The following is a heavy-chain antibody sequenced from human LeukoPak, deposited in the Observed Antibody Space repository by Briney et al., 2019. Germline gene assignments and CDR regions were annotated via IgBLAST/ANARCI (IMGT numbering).Heavy chain of an antibody. V-gene: IGHV3-23*01. CDR3: ARPTSGWYAGGFDY. D-gene: IGHD6-19*01. CDR2: LSFSGLTT. Sequence: GGSLRLSRAASGFSFINYAMNWVRQAPGKGLEWVSALSFSGLTTYYADSVRGRFTISRDNSKSTLYLQMNSLRAEDTALYYCARPTSGWYAGGFDYWGQGILVTVSS. CDR1: GFSFINYA. J-gene: IGHJ4*02.